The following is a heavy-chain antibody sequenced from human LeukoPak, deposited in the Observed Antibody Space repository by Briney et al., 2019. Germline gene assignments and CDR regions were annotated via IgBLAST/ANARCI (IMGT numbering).Heavy chain of an antibody. Sequence: GGSLRLSCAASGFTFRSFYMSWVRQAPGKGLEWLANIKHGGSEKYYVDSVKGRFTISRDNAKNSLYLQMDSLRDEDTAVYYCGRDGVSAALDYWGQGTLVTVSS. D-gene: IGHD2-2*01. CDR2: IKHGGSEK. J-gene: IGHJ4*02. CDR1: GFTFRSFY. V-gene: IGHV3-7*01. CDR3: GRDGVSAALDY.